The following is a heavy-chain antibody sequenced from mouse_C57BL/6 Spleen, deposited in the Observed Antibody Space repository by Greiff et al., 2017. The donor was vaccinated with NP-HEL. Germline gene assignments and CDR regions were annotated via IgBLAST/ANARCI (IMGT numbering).Heavy chain of an antibody. CDR2: ISSGGDYI. D-gene: IGHD1-1*01. CDR1: GFTFSSYA. V-gene: IGHV5-9-1*02. J-gene: IGHJ4*01. Sequence: EVQVVESGEGLVKPGGSLKLSCAASGFTFSSYAMSWVRQTPEKRLEWVAYISSGGDYIYYADTVKGRFTISRDNARNTLYLQMSSLKSEDTAMYYCTRDYYGSSVRAMDYWGQGTSVTVSS. CDR3: TRDYYGSSVRAMDY.